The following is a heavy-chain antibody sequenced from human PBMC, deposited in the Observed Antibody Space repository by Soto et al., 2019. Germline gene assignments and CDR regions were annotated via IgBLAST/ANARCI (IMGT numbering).Heavy chain of an antibody. J-gene: IGHJ5*02. D-gene: IGHD1-20*01. V-gene: IGHV4-39*01. Sequence: SETLSLTRTVSGGSIRVQSYYWTWIRQTPGKGLEWVGSSYYSGTSYFNPALKGRVTISVDTSTNQFSLRLTSVTAADTAVYYCTRRYHWNHYYFDPWGQGTLVTVSS. CDR2: SYYSGTS. CDR1: GGSIRVQSYY. CDR3: TRRYHWNHYYFDP.